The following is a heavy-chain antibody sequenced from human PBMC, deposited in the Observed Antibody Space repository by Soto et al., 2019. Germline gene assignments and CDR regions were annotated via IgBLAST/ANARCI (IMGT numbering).Heavy chain of an antibody. J-gene: IGHJ3*02. Sequence: TSETLSLTCTVSGASISSYYWSWIRQPPGKGLEWIGEINHSGSTNYNPSLKSRVTISVDTSKNQFSLKLSSVTAADTAVYYCARLQISGNDAFDIWGQGTMVTVSS. CDR1: GASISSYY. V-gene: IGHV4-34*01. CDR2: INHSGST. CDR3: ARLQISGNDAFDI.